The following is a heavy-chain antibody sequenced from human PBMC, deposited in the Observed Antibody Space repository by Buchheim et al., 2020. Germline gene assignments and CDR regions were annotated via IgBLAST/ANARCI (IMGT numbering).Heavy chain of an antibody. J-gene: IGHJ5*01. CDR3: ARQLGYCSSTSCKYNWFDS. V-gene: IGHV4-39*01. Sequence: QLQLQESGPGLVKPSETLSLTCTVSGGSISSSSYYWGWIRQPPGKGLEWIGSIYYSGSTYYNPSLKSRVTISVDTSKNQFSLKLSSVTAADTAVYYCARQLGYCSSTSCKYNWFDSWGQGTL. D-gene: IGHD2-2*01. CDR2: IYYSGST. CDR1: GGSISSSSYY.